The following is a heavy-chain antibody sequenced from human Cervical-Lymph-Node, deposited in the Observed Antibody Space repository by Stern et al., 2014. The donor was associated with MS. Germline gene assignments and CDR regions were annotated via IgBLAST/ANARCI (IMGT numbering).Heavy chain of an antibody. CDR3: ATGGAAPRYFDL. J-gene: IGHJ2*01. D-gene: IGHD3-10*01. CDR2: INPSGDSI. CDR1: GHTFITYS. V-gene: IGHV1-46*01. Sequence: VQLVESGAEVKKPGASVKVSCKASGHTFITYSMNWVRQAPGQGLEWMAIINPSGDSISYAQRFQGRVTMTRDRSTSTVYMKLSSLRSEDTAVYYCATGGAAPRYFDLWGRGTLVTVSS.